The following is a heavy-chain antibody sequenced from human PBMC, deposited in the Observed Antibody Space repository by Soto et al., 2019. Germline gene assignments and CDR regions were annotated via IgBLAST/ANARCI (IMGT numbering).Heavy chain of an antibody. V-gene: IGHV3-21*01. D-gene: IGHD3-10*01. CDR2: ISSSSSYI. CDR3: ARDKYGSGSYYLDY. Sequence: PGGSLRLSCAASGFTFSSYSMNWVRQAPGKGLGWVSSISSSSSYIYYADSVKGRFTISRDNAKNSLYLQMNSLRAEDTAVYYCARDKYGSGSYYLDYWGQGTLVTVSS. J-gene: IGHJ4*02. CDR1: GFTFSSYS.